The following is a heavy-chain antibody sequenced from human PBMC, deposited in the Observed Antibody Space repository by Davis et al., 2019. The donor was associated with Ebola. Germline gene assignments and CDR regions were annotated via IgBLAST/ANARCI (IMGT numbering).Heavy chain of an antibody. D-gene: IGHD5-18*01. CDR1: GFTFSKYW. CDR3: ATGYSYGYGAFDI. V-gene: IGHV3-74*01. CDR2: ISGDGIKT. Sequence: GESLKISCAASGFTFSKYWMYWVRQAPGKGLEWVSRISGDGIKTDYASSVKGRFTISRDNSKNTLYLEMNSLRTEDTAVYYCATGYSYGYGAFDIWGQGTMVTVSS. J-gene: IGHJ3*02.